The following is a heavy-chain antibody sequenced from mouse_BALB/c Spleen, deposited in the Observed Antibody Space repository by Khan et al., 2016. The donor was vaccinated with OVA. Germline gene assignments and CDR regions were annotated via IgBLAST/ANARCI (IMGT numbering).Heavy chain of an antibody. CDR3: ASDYGSSFWFAY. CDR2: INPYNDGT. V-gene: IGHV1S136*01. Sequence: VQLKQSGPELVKPGASVKMSCKASGYTFTNYIIHWVKQQPGQGLEWIGYINPYNDGTKYNEKFKGKATLTSDKSSSTAYMALSGLTSEDSAVYYCASDYGSSFWFAYWGQGTLVTVSA. CDR1: GYTFTNYI. J-gene: IGHJ3*01. D-gene: IGHD1-1*01.